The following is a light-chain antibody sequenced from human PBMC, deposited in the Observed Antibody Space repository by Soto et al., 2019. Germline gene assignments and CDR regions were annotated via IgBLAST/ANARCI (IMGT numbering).Light chain of an antibody. CDR2: DAS. Sequence: EIVLTQSPATLSLSPGGRATLSCRASQNINRYLAWYHQKPGQPPRLLIYDASTRATGIPARFSGSGSGTDFTLTISSLEPEDFAVYYWQQRSNWPITFGQGTRLEIK. CDR1: QNINRY. J-gene: IGKJ5*01. CDR3: QQRSNWPIT. V-gene: IGKV3-11*01.